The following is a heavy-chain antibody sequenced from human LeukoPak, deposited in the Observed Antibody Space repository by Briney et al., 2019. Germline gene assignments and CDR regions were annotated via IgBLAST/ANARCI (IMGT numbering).Heavy chain of an antibody. CDR1: GFTFSSYA. J-gene: IGHJ4*02. CDR3: AKRACPPPGCYDSSGYHFDY. CDR2: ISGSGGST. V-gene: IGHV3-23*01. D-gene: IGHD3-22*01. Sequence: GGSLRLSCAASGFTFSSYAMSWVRQAPGKGLEWVSAISGSGGSTYYADSVKGRFTISRDNSKNTLYLQMNSLRAEDTAVYYCAKRACPPPGCYDSSGYHFDYWGQGTLVTVSS.